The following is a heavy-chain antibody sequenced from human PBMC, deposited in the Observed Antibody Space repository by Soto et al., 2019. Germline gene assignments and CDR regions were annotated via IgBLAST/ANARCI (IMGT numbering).Heavy chain of an antibody. CDR3: VRDSCTAGICSTWFDP. V-gene: IGHV1-18*01. Sequence: QEQLVQSGSEVKRPGASVKVSCTAVGYDFNIYGISWVGQAPGQGLEWMGWISGLNGNTRNAVRFKDRVTLTADTATSTAYMELRSLRPDDTAEYYCVRDSCTAGICSTWFDPWGQGTQVSVS. D-gene: IGHD2-8*02. CDR1: GYDFNIYG. CDR2: ISGLNGNT. J-gene: IGHJ5*02.